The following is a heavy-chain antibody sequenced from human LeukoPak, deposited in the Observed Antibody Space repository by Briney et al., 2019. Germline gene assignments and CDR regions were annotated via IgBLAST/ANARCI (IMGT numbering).Heavy chain of an antibody. CDR2: IYYSGST. J-gene: IGHJ3*02. CDR1: GGSLSSYY. CDR3: ARRITMIVVATDLNDAFDI. D-gene: IGHD3-22*01. Sequence: SETLSLTCTVSGGSLSSYYWSWIRQPPGKGLEWIGYIYYSGSTNYNPSLKSRVTISIDTSKNQFSLKLSSVTAADTAVYYCARRITMIVVATDLNDAFDIWGQGTMVTVSS. V-gene: IGHV4-59*08.